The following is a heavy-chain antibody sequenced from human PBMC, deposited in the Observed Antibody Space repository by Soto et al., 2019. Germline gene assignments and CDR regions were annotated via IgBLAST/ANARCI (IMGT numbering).Heavy chain of an antibody. V-gene: IGHV5-10-1*01. CDR3: ASGTYYYDSSGYYPPGPSYYGMDV. D-gene: IGHD3-22*01. Sequence: GESLKISCKGSGYSFTSYWISWVRQMPGKGLEWMGRIDPSDSYTNYSPSFQGHVTISADKSISTAYLQWSSLKASDTAMYYCASGTYYYDSSGYYPPGPSYYGMDVWGQGTTVTVSS. J-gene: IGHJ6*02. CDR1: GYSFTSYW. CDR2: IDPSDSYT.